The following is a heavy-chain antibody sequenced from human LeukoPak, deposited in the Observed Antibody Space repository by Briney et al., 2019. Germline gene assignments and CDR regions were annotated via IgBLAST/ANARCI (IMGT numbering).Heavy chain of an antibody. D-gene: IGHD6-13*01. CDR2: INRDGSST. J-gene: IGHJ3*02. CDR1: GIIFSNYW. Sequence: GGSLRLSCAASGIIFSNYWMHWVRQAPGKGLVWVSRINRDGSSTSYADSVKGRFTISRDNAKNSLYLQMNSLRAEDTAVYYCARDGPSSSSVAFDIWGQGTMVTVSS. V-gene: IGHV3-74*01. CDR3: ARDGPSSSSVAFDI.